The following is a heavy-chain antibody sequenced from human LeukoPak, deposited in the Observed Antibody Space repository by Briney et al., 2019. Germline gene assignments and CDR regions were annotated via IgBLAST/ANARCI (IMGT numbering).Heavy chain of an antibody. Sequence: GGSLRLSCAASGFTFSSYGMSWVRQAPGKGLEWVSAISGSGGSTYYADSVKGRFTISRDNSKNTLYLQMNSLRAEDTAVYYCAKDSRYDYVWGSYRPKGKKERGGFDYWGQGTLVTVSS. V-gene: IGHV3-23*01. CDR3: AKDSRYDYVWGSYRPKGKKERGGFDY. CDR1: GFTFSSYG. D-gene: IGHD3-16*02. J-gene: IGHJ4*02. CDR2: ISGSGGST.